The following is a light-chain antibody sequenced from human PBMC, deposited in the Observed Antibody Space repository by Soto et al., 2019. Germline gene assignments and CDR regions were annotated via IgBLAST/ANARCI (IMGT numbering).Light chain of an antibody. CDR3: QQYGSSLFT. CDR1: QGISTY. Sequence: DIQMTQSPSSLSASVGDRVTITCRASQGISTYLVWYQQKPGTVPKLLIFAASTLQSGVPSRFSGSGSGTDFTLTISSLQPEDVATYYCQQYGSSLFTFGPGTKVDIK. J-gene: IGKJ3*01. CDR2: AAS. V-gene: IGKV1-27*01.